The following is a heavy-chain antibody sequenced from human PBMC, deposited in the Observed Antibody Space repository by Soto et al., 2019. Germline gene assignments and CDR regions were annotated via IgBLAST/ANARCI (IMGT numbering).Heavy chain of an antibody. CDR1: GFSFNTYD. CDR2: ILYDGSKE. V-gene: IGHV3-30*18. D-gene: IGHD2-21*01. Sequence: QVYLVESGGGVVQPGRSLRLSCTDSGFSFNTYDIDWVRQAPGKGLEWVARILYDGSKEYYADPVKGRFTISRDNSKNTLYLQMDRLRVEDTAFYFCAQGLALMADHWGQGTPVTVSS. J-gene: IGHJ4*02. CDR3: AQGLALMADH.